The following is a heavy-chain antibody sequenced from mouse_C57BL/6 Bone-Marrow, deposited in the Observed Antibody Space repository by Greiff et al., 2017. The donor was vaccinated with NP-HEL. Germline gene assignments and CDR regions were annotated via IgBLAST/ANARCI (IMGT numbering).Heavy chain of an antibody. V-gene: IGHV1-81*01. D-gene: IGHD2-4*01. J-gene: IGHJ4*01. Sequence: VQLQQSGAELARPGASVKLSCKASGYTFTSYGISWVKQRTGQGLEWTGEIYPRSGNTYYNEKFKGKATLTADKSSSTAYMELRSLTSEDSAVYFCARWGLRRDYYAMDYWGQGTSVTVSS. CDR3: ARWGLRRDYYAMDY. CDR1: GYTFTSYG. CDR2: IYPRSGNT.